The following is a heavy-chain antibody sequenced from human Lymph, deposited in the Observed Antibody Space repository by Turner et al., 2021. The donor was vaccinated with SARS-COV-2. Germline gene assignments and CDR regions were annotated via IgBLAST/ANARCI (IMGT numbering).Heavy chain of an antibody. CDR2: ISTYNGNT. CDR3: AVAGMNYDLLWKTYYYYGMDV. Sequence: QVQLVQSGAEVKKPGASVKVSCKASGYPFTSYGISWVRQAPGQGLEWMGWISTYNGNTNYAQKLQGRVTMTTDTSTSTAYMELRSLRSDDTAVYYCAVAGMNYDLLWKTYYYYGMDVWGQGTTVTVSS. D-gene: IGHD6-19*01. V-gene: IGHV1-18*01. CDR1: GYPFTSYG. J-gene: IGHJ6*02.